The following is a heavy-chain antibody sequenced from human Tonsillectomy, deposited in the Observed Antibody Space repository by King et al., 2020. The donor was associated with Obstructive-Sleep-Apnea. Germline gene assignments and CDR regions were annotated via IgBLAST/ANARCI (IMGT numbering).Heavy chain of an antibody. Sequence: QVQLVESGGGLVKPGGSLRLSCAASGFTFSDYYMSWIRQAPGKGLEWVSYISSSGSTIYYADSVKGRFTISRDNAKNSLYLQMNSLRAEDTAVYYCARARRVSPLSRWAVGSDAFDIWGQGTMVTVSS. V-gene: IGHV3-11*01. J-gene: IGHJ3*02. D-gene: IGHD3-10*01. CDR3: ARARRVSPLSRWAVGSDAFDI. CDR1: GFTFSDYY. CDR2: ISSSGSTI.